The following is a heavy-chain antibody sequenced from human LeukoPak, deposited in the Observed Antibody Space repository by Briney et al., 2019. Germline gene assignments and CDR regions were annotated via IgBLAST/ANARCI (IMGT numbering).Heavy chain of an antibody. J-gene: IGHJ4*02. CDR2: IYSGGST. Sequence: GGSLRLSCAASGFTVNSNYMSWVPHAPGKGLEWVSVIYSGGSTYYADSVKGGFTISRDNYKNMLYLQMNSLRAEDTAVYFCARSNCESCYRGVWYFFAYWGQGALVTVSS. V-gene: IGHV3-66*01. CDR1: GFTVNSNY. D-gene: IGHD4-11*01. CDR3: ARSNCESCYRGVWYFFAY.